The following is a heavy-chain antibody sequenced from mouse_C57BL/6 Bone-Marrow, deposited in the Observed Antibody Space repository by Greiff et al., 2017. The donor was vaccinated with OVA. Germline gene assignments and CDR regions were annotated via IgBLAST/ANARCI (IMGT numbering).Heavy chain of an antibody. Sequence: EVQVVESGGDLVKPGGSLKLSCAASGFTFSSYGMSWVRQTPDKRLEWVATISSGGSYTYYPDSVKGRFTISSDNAKNTLYLQMSSLKSEDTAMYYCARHYYGSSYYWGQGTTLTVSS. J-gene: IGHJ2*01. CDR3: ARHYYGSSYY. CDR2: ISSGGSYT. V-gene: IGHV5-6*01. D-gene: IGHD1-1*01. CDR1: GFTFSSYG.